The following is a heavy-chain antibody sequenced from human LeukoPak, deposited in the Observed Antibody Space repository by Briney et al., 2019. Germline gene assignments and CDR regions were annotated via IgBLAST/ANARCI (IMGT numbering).Heavy chain of an antibody. D-gene: IGHD2-2*01. CDR2: ISGSGGST. J-gene: IGHJ3*02. V-gene: IGHV3-23*01. CDR1: GFTFSGYA. Sequence: GGSLRLSCAASGFTFSGYAMSWVRQAPGKGLEWVSAISGSGGSTYYADSVKGRFTISRDNSKNTLYLQMNSLRAEDTAVYYCAKLSQQYQLQDAFDIWGQGTMVTVSS. CDR3: AKLSQQYQLQDAFDI.